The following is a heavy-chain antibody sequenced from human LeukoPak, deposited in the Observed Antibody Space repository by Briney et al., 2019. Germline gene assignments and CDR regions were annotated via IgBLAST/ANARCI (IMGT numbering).Heavy chain of an antibody. Sequence: SGTLSLTCSASGVSISSYYWSWIRQPPGKGLEWMGDIYASGSTSYNPSLESRLTISVDKSTNQSSLKLSSVTAADTAMYYCARCQVNSAYYSRYYHYYMDVWGKGTTVTVSS. CDR1: GVSISSYY. CDR3: ARCQVNSAYYSRYYHYYMDV. CDR2: IYASGST. D-gene: IGHD3-22*01. J-gene: IGHJ6*03. V-gene: IGHV4-4*09.